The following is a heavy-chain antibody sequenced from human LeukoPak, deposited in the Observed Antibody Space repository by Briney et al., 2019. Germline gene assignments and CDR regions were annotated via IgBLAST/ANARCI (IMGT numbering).Heavy chain of an antibody. D-gene: IGHD2-21*02. J-gene: IGHJ4*02. CDR1: GGSISSSSYY. Sequence: PSETLSLTCTVSGGSISSSSYYWSWIRQHPGKGLEWIGYIYYSGSTYYNPSLKSRVTISVDTSKNQFTLKLSSVTAADTAVYYCASHVVVTATFDYWGQGTLVTVSS. CDR3: ASHVVVTATFDY. V-gene: IGHV4-31*03. CDR2: IYYSGST.